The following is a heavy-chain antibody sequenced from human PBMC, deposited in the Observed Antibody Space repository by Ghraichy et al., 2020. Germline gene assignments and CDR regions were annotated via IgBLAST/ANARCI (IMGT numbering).Heavy chain of an antibody. Sequence: GGSLRLSCAASGFTFSTYWMHWVRQAPGKGLVWVSRINSDASTTGYADSVKGRFTISRDNAKNTLYLQMNSLRAEDTAVYYCTRGGGGLDYWGQGTLVTVSS. CDR3: TRGGGGLDY. V-gene: IGHV3-74*01. D-gene: IGHD3-16*01. CDR2: INSDASTT. CDR1: GFTFSTYW. J-gene: IGHJ4*02.